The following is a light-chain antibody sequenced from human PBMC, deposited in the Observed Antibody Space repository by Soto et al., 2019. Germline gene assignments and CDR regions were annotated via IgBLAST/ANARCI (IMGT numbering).Light chain of an antibody. Sequence: EVVVTQSPATLSVSPGERVTLSCRASQSVSTNLVWYQQKPGQAPRHLISGASTRATDIPARFSGSGSGTEFTLTISSLQSEDLAVYYCQQYNNWPLTFGGGTKVEIK. CDR2: GAS. V-gene: IGKV3-15*01. CDR3: QQYNNWPLT. J-gene: IGKJ4*01. CDR1: QSVSTN.